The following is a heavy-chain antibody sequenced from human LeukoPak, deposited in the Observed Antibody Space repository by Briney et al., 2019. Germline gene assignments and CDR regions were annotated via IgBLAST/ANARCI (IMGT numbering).Heavy chain of an antibody. CDR1: GGSISSYY. J-gene: IGHJ6*02. D-gene: IGHD5-24*01. Sequence: PSETLSLTCTVSGGSISSYYWSWIRQTAGKGLEWIGRIYTSGSTNYNPSLKSRVTMSVDTSKNQFSLKLSSVTAADTAVYYCAILVGDGYNVSVGMDVWGQGTTVTVSS. CDR2: IYTSGST. V-gene: IGHV4-4*07. CDR3: AILVGDGYNVSVGMDV.